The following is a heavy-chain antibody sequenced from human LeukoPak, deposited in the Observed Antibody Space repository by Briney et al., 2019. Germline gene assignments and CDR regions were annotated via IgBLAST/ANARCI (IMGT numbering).Heavy chain of an antibody. CDR3: ATSMAGYNWLDP. J-gene: IGHJ5*02. Sequence: PGGSLRLSCAASGFTFSSNWMHWVSQAPGKGLVWVSRISKDGSSTSYADSVKGRFTISRDNARNTLYLQMSSLRAEDTAVYYCATSMAGYNWLDPWGQGTLVTVSS. V-gene: IGHV3-74*01. CDR2: ISKDGSST. CDR1: GFTFSSNW. D-gene: IGHD3-9*01.